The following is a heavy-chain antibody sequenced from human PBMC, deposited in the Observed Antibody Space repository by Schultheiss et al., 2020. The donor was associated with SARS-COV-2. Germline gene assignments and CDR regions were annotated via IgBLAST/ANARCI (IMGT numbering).Heavy chain of an antibody. V-gene: IGHV3-30*03. J-gene: IGHJ6*02. CDR3: ARVHNGMDV. Sequence: GGSLRLSCAASGFTFSSYSMNWVRQAPGKGLEWVAVISYDGSNKYYADSVKGRFTISRDNAKNSLYLQMNSLRAEDTAVYYCARVHNGMDVWGQGTTVTVSS. CDR1: GFTFSSYS. CDR2: ISYDGSNK.